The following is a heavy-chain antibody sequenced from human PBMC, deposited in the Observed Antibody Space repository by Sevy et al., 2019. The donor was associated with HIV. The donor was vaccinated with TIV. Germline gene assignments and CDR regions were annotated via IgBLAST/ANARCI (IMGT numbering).Heavy chain of an antibody. CDR2: IRSKANSYAT. Sequence: GESLKISCAASGFTFSGSAMHWVRQASGKGLEWVGRIRSKANSYATAYAASVKGRFTISRDDSKNTAYLQMNSLKTEDTAVYYCTTEGGGTYYYGMDVWGQGTTVTVSS. D-gene: IGHD1-1*01. J-gene: IGHJ6*02. CDR1: GFTFSGSA. V-gene: IGHV3-73*01. CDR3: TTEGGGTYYYGMDV.